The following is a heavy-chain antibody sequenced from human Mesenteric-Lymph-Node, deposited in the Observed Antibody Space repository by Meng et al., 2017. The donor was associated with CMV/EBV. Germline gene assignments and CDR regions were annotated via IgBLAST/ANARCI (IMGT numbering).Heavy chain of an antibody. CDR2: ISSSGISSSGSTI. CDR1: GFTFSDYY. V-gene: IGHV3-11*04. Sequence: GESLKISCAASGFTFSDYYMNWIRQAPGKGLEWVSYISSSGISSSGSTIYYADSVKGRFTISRDNAKNSLYLQMNSLRAEDTAVYYCARGGSSSWYLNYWGQGTLVTVSS. J-gene: IGHJ4*02. D-gene: IGHD6-13*01. CDR3: ARGGSSSWYLNY.